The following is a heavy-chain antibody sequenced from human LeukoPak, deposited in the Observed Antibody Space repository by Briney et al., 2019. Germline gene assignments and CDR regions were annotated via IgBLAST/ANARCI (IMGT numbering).Heavy chain of an antibody. CDR1: GFTFSGYS. CDR3: ARDQDRSTESYGMDV. CDR2: ISSSSNAI. Sequence: GGSLRLSCAASGFTFSGYSMNWVRQAPGKGLEWHSDISSSSNAIHYADSVKGRFTISRDKTKNSLYLQMNDLRDEDTAVYFCARDQDRSTESYGMDVWGQGTTVTVSS. J-gene: IGHJ6*02. V-gene: IGHV3-48*02. D-gene: IGHD2/OR15-2a*01.